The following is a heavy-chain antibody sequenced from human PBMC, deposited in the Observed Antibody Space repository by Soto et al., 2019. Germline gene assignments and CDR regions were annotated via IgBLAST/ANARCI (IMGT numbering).Heavy chain of an antibody. CDR3: ARVISGYSSGWFRGNWLDP. Sequence: PSETLSLTCTVSGGSISSYYWSWIRQPPGKGLEWIGYIYYSGSTNYNPSLKSRVTISVDTSKNQFSLKLSSVTAADTAVYYCARVISGYSSGWFRGNWLDPWGQGTLVTVSS. D-gene: IGHD6-19*01. J-gene: IGHJ5*02. CDR2: IYYSGST. CDR1: GGSISSYY. V-gene: IGHV4-59*01.